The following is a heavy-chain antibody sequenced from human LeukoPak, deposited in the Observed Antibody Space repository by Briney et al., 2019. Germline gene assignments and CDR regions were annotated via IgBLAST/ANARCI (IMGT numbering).Heavy chain of an antibody. D-gene: IGHD6-13*01. J-gene: IGHJ4*02. CDR2: ISWNGDRT. V-gene: IGHV3-43*01. CDR1: GFTFDEYT. Sequence: GGSLRLSCAASGFTFDEYTMHWVRQAPGKGPEWVSLISWNGDRTYYGDSVKGRFTISRDNSKDSLYLQMNSLRTEDTALYYCAKGAAAGEYYFDYWGLGTLVTVSS. CDR3: AKGAAAGEYYFDY.